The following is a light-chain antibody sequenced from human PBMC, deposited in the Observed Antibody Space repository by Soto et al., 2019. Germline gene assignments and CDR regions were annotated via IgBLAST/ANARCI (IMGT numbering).Light chain of an antibody. Sequence: DIQMTQSPSSLSASVGETVTITCRASQSISNDLYWYQQKPGKAPKLLIYAASTLQGGVPSRFSGSGSGTDFTLTISSLQPEDFATYYCQQSYSTPPYTFGQGTRLEIK. CDR1: QSISND. CDR3: QQSYSTPPYT. J-gene: IGKJ2*01. CDR2: AAS. V-gene: IGKV1-39*01.